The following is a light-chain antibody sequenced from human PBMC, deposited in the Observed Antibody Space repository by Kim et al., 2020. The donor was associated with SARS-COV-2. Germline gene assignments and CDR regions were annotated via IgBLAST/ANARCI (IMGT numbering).Light chain of an antibody. Sequence: GQKVTSSCSGRGTNIGENHVSWHQQLPGTVSILIIYDYNKRPAGIPDRFSGYQAGTSATLGITGLQTGDEADYYCATWDSSLAVGVFGGGTQLTVL. J-gene: IGLJ2*01. CDR3: ATWDSSLAVGV. CDR2: DYN. CDR1: GTNIGENH. V-gene: IGLV1-51*01.